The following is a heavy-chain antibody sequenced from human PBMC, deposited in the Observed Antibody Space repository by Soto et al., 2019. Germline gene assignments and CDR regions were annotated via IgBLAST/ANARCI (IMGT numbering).Heavy chain of an antibody. CDR2: ISYDGSNK. Sequence: GGSLRLSCAASGFTFSSYGMHWVRQAPGKGLEWVAVISYDGSNKYYADSVKGRFTISRDNSKNTLYLQMNSLRAEDTAVYYCAKDYDSSSRHHYYYGMDVWGQGTTVTVSS. V-gene: IGHV3-30*18. D-gene: IGHD6-13*01. J-gene: IGHJ6*02. CDR3: AKDYDSSSRHHYYYGMDV. CDR1: GFTFSSYG.